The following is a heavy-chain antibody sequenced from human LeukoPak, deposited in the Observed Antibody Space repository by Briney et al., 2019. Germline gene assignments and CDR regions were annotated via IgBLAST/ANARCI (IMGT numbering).Heavy chain of an antibody. CDR1: GGTFSSYA. CDR3: AGDFWSGYYHFDY. J-gene: IGHJ4*02. V-gene: IGHV1-69*05. Sequence: GGSVKVSCKASGGTFSSYAISWVRQAPGQGLEWMGGITPILGTANYAQKFQGRVTITTDESTSTAYMELSSLRSEDTAVYYCAGDFWSGYYHFDYWGQGTLVTVSS. D-gene: IGHD3-3*01. CDR2: ITPILGTA.